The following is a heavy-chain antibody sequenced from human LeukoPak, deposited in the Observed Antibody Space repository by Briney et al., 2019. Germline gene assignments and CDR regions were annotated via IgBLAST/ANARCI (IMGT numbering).Heavy chain of an antibody. Sequence: PGGSLRLSCAASGFTFSSYWMPWVRQAPGKGLQWVANIKPDGSEQYYVDSVKGRFTISRDNAKNSLYLQMNSLRAEDTAVYYCARDYKYAFDNWGQGTLVTVSS. D-gene: IGHD5-24*01. CDR3: ARDYKYAFDN. V-gene: IGHV3-7*01. CDR2: IKPDGSEQ. CDR1: GFTFSSYW. J-gene: IGHJ4*02.